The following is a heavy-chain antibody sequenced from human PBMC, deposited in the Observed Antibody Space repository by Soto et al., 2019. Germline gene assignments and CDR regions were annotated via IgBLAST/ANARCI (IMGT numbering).Heavy chain of an antibody. Sequence: PSETLSLTCGLSGGSIISNSWWSWIRQPPGKGLEWIGEIHHGGSTNHNPSLRSRLTMSVDQSKNQFSLRLTSVTAADTAVYYCASGSWSNYHGMGVWGQGTTVTVSS. CDR1: GGSIISNSW. J-gene: IGHJ6*02. CDR2: IHHGGST. D-gene: IGHD6-13*01. V-gene: IGHV4-4*02. CDR3: ASGSWSNYHGMGV.